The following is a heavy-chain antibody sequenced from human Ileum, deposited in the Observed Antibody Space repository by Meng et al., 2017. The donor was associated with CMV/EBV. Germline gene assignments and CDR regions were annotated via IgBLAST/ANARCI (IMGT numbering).Heavy chain of an antibody. CDR2: IYGGVTT. D-gene: IGHD6-13*01. CDR1: GFTVNNND. CDR3: ASFKQQLAGGTYWYFDL. V-gene: IGHV3-66*02. J-gene: IGHJ2*01. Sequence: GFTVNNNDMSWVHQAPGKGLEWVSFIYGGVTTSYADSVKGRFTISRDNSRNTLYLQMNSLRAEDTAVYYCASFKQQLAGGTYWYFDLWGRGTLVTVSS.